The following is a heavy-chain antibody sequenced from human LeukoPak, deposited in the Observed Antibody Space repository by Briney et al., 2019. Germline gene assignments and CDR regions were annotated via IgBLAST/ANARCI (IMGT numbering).Heavy chain of an antibody. J-gene: IGHJ4*02. CDR3: SRDWNGREYGTWL. Sequence: PGGSLRLSCVASGFTFSGYWMSWVRQAPGKGLEWVCNIKQDGSEENYGDSVKGRFTISRDNAENSVYLQMNSLRAEDTAVYDCSRDWNGREYGTWLWGQGTQVTVS. CDR1: GFTFSGYW. V-gene: IGHV3-7*01. CDR2: IKQDGSEE. D-gene: IGHD3-3*01.